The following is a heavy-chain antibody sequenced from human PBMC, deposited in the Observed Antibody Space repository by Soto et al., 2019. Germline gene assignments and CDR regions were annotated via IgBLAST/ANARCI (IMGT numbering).Heavy chain of an antibody. J-gene: IGHJ4*02. CDR2: INTAGTTT. V-gene: IGHV3-74*01. D-gene: IGHD4-17*01. CDR3: ARGGGDYGDYLDY. CDR1: GFSFSTYW. Sequence: ELQLVESGGGLVQPGGSLRLSCVASGFSFSTYWMHWVRQAPGKGLVWVSRINTAGTTTPYADSVTGRFTISRDNAKNTLYLKMNSLRAEDTAVYYWARGGGDYGDYLDYWGQGALVTVSS.